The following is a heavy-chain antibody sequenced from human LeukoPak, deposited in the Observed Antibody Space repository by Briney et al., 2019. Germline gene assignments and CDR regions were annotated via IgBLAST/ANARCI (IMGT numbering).Heavy chain of an antibody. CDR2: INHSGST. CDR1: GGSFSGYY. Sequence: PSETLSLTCAVYGGSFSGYYWSWIRQPPGKGLEWIGEINHSGSTYYNPSLKSRVTISVDRSKNQFSLKLSSVTAADTAVYYCARESSGWSFDYWGQGTLVTVSS. J-gene: IGHJ4*02. CDR3: ARESSGWSFDY. V-gene: IGHV4-34*01. D-gene: IGHD6-19*01.